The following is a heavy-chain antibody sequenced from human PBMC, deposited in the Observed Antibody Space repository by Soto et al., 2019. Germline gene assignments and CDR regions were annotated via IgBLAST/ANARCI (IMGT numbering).Heavy chain of an antibody. CDR3: TRQKGQIVVEVPLIDN. J-gene: IGHJ4*01. V-gene: IGHV4-59*08. Sequence: PSETLSLTWSVSGDTIRSVYWNWLRQPQGKRLEWIGYISYTGSTNYNPSLRSRVTISVDTSKNQFSLRLTSVTAADTAVYYCTRQKGQIVVEVPLIDNWGHGTLVTVSS. CDR1: GDTIRSVY. CDR2: ISYTGST. D-gene: IGHD2-15*01.